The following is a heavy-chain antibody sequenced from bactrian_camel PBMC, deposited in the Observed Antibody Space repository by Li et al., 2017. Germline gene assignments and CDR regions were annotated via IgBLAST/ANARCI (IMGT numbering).Heavy chain of an antibody. V-gene: IGHV3S55*01. J-gene: IGHJ4*01. Sequence: HVQLVESGGGSVQAGGSLRLSCVASADAYASYCMGWFRQSAGKEREAVASIGSDGRTYYADSVKGRFTISRDTCKNTLYLQMNSLKSEDTAVYYCATDHMGWVNGIPGRENYWGQGTQVTVS. D-gene: IGHD5*01. CDR3: ATDHMGWVNGIPGRENY. CDR2: IGSDGRT. CDR1: ADAYASYC.